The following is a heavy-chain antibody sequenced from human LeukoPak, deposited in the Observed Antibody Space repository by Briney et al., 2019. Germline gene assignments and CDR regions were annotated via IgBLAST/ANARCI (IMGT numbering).Heavy chain of an antibody. D-gene: IGHD3-3*01. Sequence: GGSLRLSCTVSGFSFSEAWMNWVRQAPGKGLEWVGRIKSRTDGGTTDYTAPVKDRFTMSRDDSKNTVYLHMNSLNTEDTAVYFCATQDIWKSGSNYDSPVFDFWGQGTLVTVST. CDR2: IKSRTDGGTT. CDR1: GFSFSEAW. V-gene: IGHV3-15*01. CDR3: ATQDIWKSGSNYDSPVFDF. J-gene: IGHJ4*02.